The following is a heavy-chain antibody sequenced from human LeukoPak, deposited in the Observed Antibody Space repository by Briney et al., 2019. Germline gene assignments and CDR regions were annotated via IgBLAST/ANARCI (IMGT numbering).Heavy chain of an antibody. CDR1: GFTFSSYG. V-gene: IGHV3-30*02. CDR2: KQNDGSTT. J-gene: IGHJ5*02. CDR3: GREYSTYYVHAFDP. Sequence: GGSLRLSCAASGFTFSSYGMHWVRQAPGKGLEWVAFKQNDGSTTFYAEFVKGRFTISRDNSKNTLFLQMNSLRTDDTAVYYCGREYSTYYVHAFDPWGQGIPVTVSS. D-gene: IGHD3-10*02.